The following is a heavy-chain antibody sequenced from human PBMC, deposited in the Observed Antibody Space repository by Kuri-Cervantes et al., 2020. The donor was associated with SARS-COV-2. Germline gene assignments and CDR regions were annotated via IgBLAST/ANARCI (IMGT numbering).Heavy chain of an antibody. D-gene: IGHD1-26*01. CDR3: ASVSRLGGAAKQYYYYYMDV. Sequence: GSLRLSCTVSGGSISSNSYYWGWIRQPPGKGLEWIGSIYYSGSTYYNPSLKSRVTMSVDASKNQFSLKLTSVTAADTAVYYCASVSRLGGAAKQYYYYYMDVWGKGTTVTVSS. CDR1: GGSISSNSYY. CDR2: IYYSGST. V-gene: IGHV4-39*07. J-gene: IGHJ6*03.